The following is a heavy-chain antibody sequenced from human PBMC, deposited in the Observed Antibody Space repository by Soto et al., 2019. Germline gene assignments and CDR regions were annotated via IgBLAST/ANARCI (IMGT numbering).Heavy chain of an antibody. CDR2: VYYSGGA. CDR1: GVSIHNSHSF. D-gene: IGHD2-15*01. Sequence: SETLSLTCAVSGVSIHNSHSFWGWIRQPPGKGLEFIGSVYYSGGANYNPSLKSRVTVSIDASNNQFSLRVNSVTAADTAVYYCGRVVEGATRHTDFDSWGQGILVTVSS. V-gene: IGHV4-39*01. J-gene: IGHJ5*01. CDR3: GRVVEGATRHTDFDS.